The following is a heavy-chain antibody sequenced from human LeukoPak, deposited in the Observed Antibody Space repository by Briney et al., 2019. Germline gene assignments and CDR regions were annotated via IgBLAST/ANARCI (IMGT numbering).Heavy chain of an antibody. CDR1: GFTFSSYS. D-gene: IGHD3-10*01. CDR2: ISSSSSYI. V-gene: IGHV3-21*01. Sequence: GGSLRLPCAASGFTFSSYSMNWVRQAPGKGLEWVSSISSSSSYIYYADSVKGRFTISRDNAKNSLYLQMNSLRAEDTAVYYCAREIVWFGELLDAFDIWGQGTMVTVSS. J-gene: IGHJ3*02. CDR3: AREIVWFGELLDAFDI.